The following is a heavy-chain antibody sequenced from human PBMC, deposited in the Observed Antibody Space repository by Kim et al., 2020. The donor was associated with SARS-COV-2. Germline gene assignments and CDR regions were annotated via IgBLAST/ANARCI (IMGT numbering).Heavy chain of an antibody. Sequence: GGSLRLSCAASGFTFSSYGMHWVRQSPGKGLEWVAVISYDGSNKYYADSVKGRFTISRDNSKNTLYLQMNSLRAEDTAVYYCAKDFSQYQLLLEDAFDIWGQGTMVTVSS. D-gene: IGHD2-2*01. CDR3: AKDFSQYQLLLEDAFDI. CDR2: ISYDGSNK. J-gene: IGHJ3*02. V-gene: IGHV3-30*18. CDR1: GFTFSSYG.